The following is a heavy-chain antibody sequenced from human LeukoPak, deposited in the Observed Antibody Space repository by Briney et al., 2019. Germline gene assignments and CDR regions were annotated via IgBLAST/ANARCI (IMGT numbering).Heavy chain of an antibody. V-gene: IGHV3-15*07. Sequence: PGGSLRLSGVVPGLTLTDAWMNWVRQAPGKGLEWVGPFKSKGGSGATDYGATVKGTFTISRDDAKNTVYLQLSSLQIEDTAVYFCVHTETFYYRFGSWGQGVLVTVSA. CDR1: GLTLTDAW. D-gene: IGHD1-26*01. CDR3: VHTETFYYRFGS. CDR2: FKSKGGSGAT. J-gene: IGHJ5*02.